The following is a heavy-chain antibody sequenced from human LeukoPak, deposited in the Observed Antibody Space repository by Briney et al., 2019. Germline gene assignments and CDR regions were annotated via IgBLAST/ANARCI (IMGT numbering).Heavy chain of an antibody. J-gene: IGHJ5*02. CDR1: GYTFTGYY. Sequence: GASVTVSCTASGYTFTGYYMHWVRQAPGQGLEWMGWINPNSGGTNYAQKFQGRVTMTRDMSTSTVYMGLSSLRSEDTAVYYCARGRALGSPRGWFDPWGQGTLVTVSS. CDR2: INPNSGGT. V-gene: IGHV1-2*02. CDR3: ARGRALGSPRGWFDP.